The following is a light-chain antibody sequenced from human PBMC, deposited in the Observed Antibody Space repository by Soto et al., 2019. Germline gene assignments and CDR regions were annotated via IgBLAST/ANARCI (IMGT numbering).Light chain of an antibody. CDR3: SSYTSISALLYV. CDR2: EVS. CDR1: SSDVGGYNY. J-gene: IGLJ1*01. V-gene: IGLV2-14*01. Sequence: QSVLTQPASVSGSPGQSITISCTGTSSDVGGYNYVSWYQQHPGNPPKLMIYEVSDRPSGVSTRFSGSKSGNTASLAISGLQAEDEADYYCSSYTSISALLYVFGTGTKVTV.